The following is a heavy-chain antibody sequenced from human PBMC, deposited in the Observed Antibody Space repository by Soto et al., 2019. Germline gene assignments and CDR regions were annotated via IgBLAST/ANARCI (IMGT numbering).Heavy chain of an antibody. D-gene: IGHD2-2*01. V-gene: IGHV3-30*03. Sequence: QVQLVESGGGVVQPGGSLRLSCEASGFTFSKFGIHWVRQAPGKGLEWVAVVSYDGSFKYYADSVKGRLTISRANSKNALYIQMNSLRPEDTALYACATASGELIFDYYYCGMDVWGQGTKVTVSS. CDR1: GFTFSKFG. CDR3: ATASGELIFDYYYCGMDV. J-gene: IGHJ6*02. CDR2: VSYDGSFK.